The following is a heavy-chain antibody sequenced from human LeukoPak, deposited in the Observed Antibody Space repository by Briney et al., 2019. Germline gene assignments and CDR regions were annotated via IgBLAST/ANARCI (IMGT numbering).Heavy chain of an antibody. CDR3: TTVLSSNRYNLCYY. J-gene: IGHJ4*02. CDR1: GFTFSRYW. V-gene: IGHV3-74*03. CDR2: ISPDGSTT. Sequence: GGSLTLFCAASGFTFSRYWMHWVRQAPGKGLMWVSRISPDGSTTLYADSVKGRFTISRDNAKNTLYLQMNSLGAEDTAVYYCTTVLSSNRYNLCYYWGQVTLVTVSS. D-gene: IGHD6-13*01.